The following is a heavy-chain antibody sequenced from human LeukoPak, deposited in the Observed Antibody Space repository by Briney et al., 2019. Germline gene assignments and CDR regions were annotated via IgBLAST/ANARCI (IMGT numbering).Heavy chain of an antibody. CDR1: GGSISSGGYS. CDR2: IYHSGST. J-gene: IGHJ4*02. D-gene: IGHD6-19*01. Sequence: SETLSLTCAVSGGSISSGGYSWSWIRQPPGKGLEWIGYIYHSGSTNYNPSLKSRVTMSVDTSKNQLSLKLSSVTAADTAVYYCARTPYSSGWYGFDYWGQGTLVTVSS. CDR3: ARTPYSSGWYGFDY. V-gene: IGHV4-30-2*01.